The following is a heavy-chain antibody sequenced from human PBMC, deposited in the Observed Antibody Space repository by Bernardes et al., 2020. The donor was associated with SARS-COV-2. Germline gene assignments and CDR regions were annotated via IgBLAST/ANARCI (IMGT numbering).Heavy chain of an antibody. V-gene: IGHV4-34*01. J-gene: IGHJ6*02. Sequence: SETLSLTCAVYGGSFSGSYWSWIRQLPGPGLEWIGEINHSGSTIYNPSLKSRVNISLGTSKDQFSLKMRSVTAADTAVYYCASGATAPAGNFYGMDVWGRGTTVTVSS. D-gene: IGHD6-13*01. CDR1: GGSFSGSY. CDR2: INHSGST. CDR3: ASGATAPAGNFYGMDV.